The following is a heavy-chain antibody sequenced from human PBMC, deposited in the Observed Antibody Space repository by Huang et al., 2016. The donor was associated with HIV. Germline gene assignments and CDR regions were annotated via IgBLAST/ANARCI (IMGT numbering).Heavy chain of an antibody. CDR2: INPSSGSK. D-gene: IGHD2-21*02. CDR3: ASSIVEMTAAPLDY. Sequence: QVQLVQSGAEVKKPGASVKVSCKASGYTFTTNHIQWVGQAPGQGREWMGIINPSSGSKNYAQTFQGRVTMTRDTSTSTVYMDLSSLRSEDTAVYYCASSIVEMTAAPLDYWGQGTLVTVSS. J-gene: IGHJ4*02. V-gene: IGHV1-46*03. CDR1: GYTFTTNH.